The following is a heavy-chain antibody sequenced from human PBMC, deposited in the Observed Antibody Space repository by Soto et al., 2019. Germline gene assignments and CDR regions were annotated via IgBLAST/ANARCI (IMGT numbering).Heavy chain of an antibody. CDR1: SDSISTNYW. V-gene: IGHV4-4*02. Sequence: PSETLSLTCAVSSDSISTNYWWSWVRQPPGKGLEWIGEIYHSGRTNYNPSLKSRVTISVDKSKNQFSLKLNSVTAADTAVYYCARGWEVGYKLPFAKWFDPWGQGTLVTVSS. D-gene: IGHD2-15*01. CDR3: ARGWEVGYKLPFAKWFDP. CDR2: IYHSGRT. J-gene: IGHJ5*02.